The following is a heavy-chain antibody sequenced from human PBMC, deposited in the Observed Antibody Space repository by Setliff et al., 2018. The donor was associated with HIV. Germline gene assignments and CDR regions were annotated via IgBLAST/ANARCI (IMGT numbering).Heavy chain of an antibody. CDR1: GYTFTSYD. CDR2: MNPNSGNT. V-gene: IGHV1-8*02. J-gene: IGHJ6*03. Sequence: ASVKVSCKASGYTFTSYDINWVRQATGQGLEWMGWMNPNSGNTGYAQKFQGRVTMTRNTSISTAYMELSSLRSEDTTVYYCARGAWYTSGWYSSRYMDVWGKGTTVTVSS. D-gene: IGHD6-19*01. CDR3: ARGAWYTSGWYSSRYMDV.